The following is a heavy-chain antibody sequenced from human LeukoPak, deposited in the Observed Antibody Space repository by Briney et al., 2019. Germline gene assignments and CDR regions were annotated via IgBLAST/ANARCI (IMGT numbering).Heavy chain of an antibody. V-gene: IGHV3-23*01. CDR1: GFTFSSYG. CDR2: ISGSGGSA. Sequence: GGSLRLSCAASGFTFSSYGMSWVRQAPGKGLERVSGISGSGGSAYYADSVKGRFSISRDNSKNTLYLQMNSLRAEDTAVYYCAKVTFGGGFYFDYWGQGTLVTVSS. CDR3: AKVTFGGGFYFDY. D-gene: IGHD3-16*01. J-gene: IGHJ4*02.